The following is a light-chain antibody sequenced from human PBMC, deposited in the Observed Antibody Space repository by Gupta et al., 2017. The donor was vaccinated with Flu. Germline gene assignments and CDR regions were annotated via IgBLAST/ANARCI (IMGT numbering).Light chain of an antibody. CDR3: QQYGSSPRS. CDR1: ESVSSTY. CDR2: GAS. V-gene: IGKV3-20*01. J-gene: IGKJ4*01. Sequence: EIVLTQSPATLSLSPGERATLSCRATESVSSTYLAWYQQKPGQAPRLLIYGASSRATGIPDRFSGSGSGTDFTLTISRLEPEDFAVYYCQQYGSSPRSFGGGTQVEIK.